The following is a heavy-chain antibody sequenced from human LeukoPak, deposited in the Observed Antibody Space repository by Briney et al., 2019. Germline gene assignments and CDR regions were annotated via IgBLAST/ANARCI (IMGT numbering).Heavy chain of an antibody. D-gene: IGHD3-22*01. CDR2: IIPIFGTA. CDR1: GGTFSSYA. J-gene: IGHJ4*02. V-gene: IGHV1-69*06. CDR3: ARDGEFYYDSSSY. Sequence: SVKVSCKASGGTFSSYAISWVRQAPGQGLEWMGGIIPIFGTANYAQKFRGRVTITADKSTRTAYMELSSLRSEDTAVYYCARDGEFYYDSSSYWGQGSLVTVSS.